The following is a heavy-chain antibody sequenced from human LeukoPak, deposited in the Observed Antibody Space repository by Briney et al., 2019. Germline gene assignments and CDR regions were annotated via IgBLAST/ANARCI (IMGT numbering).Heavy chain of an antibody. J-gene: IGHJ4*02. D-gene: IGHD6-13*01. Sequence: SETLSLTCTVFGGSISSSSHYWGWIRQPPGEGLEWIGSIYFSGSTYYNPSLKSRVTMSVDTSKNQFSLKLSSVTAADTAAYYCARQMTGYSSSWYLGDYFDYWGQGTLVTVSS. CDR2: IYFSGST. CDR1: GGSISSSSHY. CDR3: ARQMTGYSSSWYLGDYFDY. V-gene: IGHV4-39*07.